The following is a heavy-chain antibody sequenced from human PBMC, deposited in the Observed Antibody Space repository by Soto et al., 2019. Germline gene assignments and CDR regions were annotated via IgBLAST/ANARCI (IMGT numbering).Heavy chain of an antibody. J-gene: IGHJ4*02. D-gene: IGHD6-13*01. Sequence: ASVKVSCKASGYTFTGYDMHWVRQAPGQGLEWMGWINPNSGGTNYAQKFQGRVTMTRDTSISTAYMELSRLRSDDTAVYYCAREHGSSWYYYFDSWGQGTLVTV. V-gene: IGHV1-2*02. CDR2: INPNSGGT. CDR1: GYTFTGYD. CDR3: AREHGSSWYYYFDS.